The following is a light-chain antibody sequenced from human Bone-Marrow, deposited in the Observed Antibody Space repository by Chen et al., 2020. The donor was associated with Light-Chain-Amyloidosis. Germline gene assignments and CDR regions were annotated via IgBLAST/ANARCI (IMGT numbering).Light chain of an antibody. CDR2: EDK. CDR3: QAWDSSTVI. J-gene: IGLJ2*01. V-gene: IGLV3-1*01. Sequence: YELTQPPSVSVSPAQSASITCSGDKLGDRYTYWYQLKSGQSPVFVIYEDKKRPSGIPERFSGSNSGNTATLTISGTQPMDEADYYCQAWDSSTVIFGGGTKLTVL. CDR1: KLGDRY.